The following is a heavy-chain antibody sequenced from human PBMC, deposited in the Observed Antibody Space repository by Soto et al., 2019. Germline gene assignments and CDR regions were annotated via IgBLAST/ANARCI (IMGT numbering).Heavy chain of an antibody. V-gene: IGHV1-3*05. CDR3: ARSAISPYGGLIGPFDY. CDR2: INPGNGNT. J-gene: IGHJ4*02. CDR1: GYTFTAYA. D-gene: IGHD3-16*02. Sequence: QVQLVQSGGEEKKPGASVKVSCEASGYTFTAYAIHWLRQAPGQRLEWMAWINPGNGNTKYSQKFLGRVSITRDTSASTAYLEVGSLRSEDTAVYYCARSAISPYGGLIGPFDYGGQGTLFTVSS.